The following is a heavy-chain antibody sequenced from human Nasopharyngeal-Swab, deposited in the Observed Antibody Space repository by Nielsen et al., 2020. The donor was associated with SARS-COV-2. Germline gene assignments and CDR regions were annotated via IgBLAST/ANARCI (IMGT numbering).Heavy chain of an antibody. J-gene: IGHJ3*02. CDR2: IYYGGDIT. CDR3: AKNRNSVAGTPDDAFDI. Sequence: VRQAPGKGLEWVSVIYYGGDITYYADSVKGRFTTSRDNSKNTVHLQMNSLGADDTAIYYCAKNRNSVAGTPDDAFDIWGQGIMVTVSS. D-gene: IGHD6-19*01. V-gene: IGHV3-23*03.